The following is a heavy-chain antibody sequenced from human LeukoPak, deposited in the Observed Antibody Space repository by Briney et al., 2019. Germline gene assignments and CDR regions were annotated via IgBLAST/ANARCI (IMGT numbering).Heavy chain of an antibody. J-gene: IGHJ5*02. CDR1: GFIFSNHW. D-gene: IGHD3-22*01. CDR2: ISKDGSTS. V-gene: IGHV3-74*01. CDR3: ARDYYMGIVDQ. Sequence: GGSLRLSCEASGFIFSNHWMHWVRQAPGKGLVWVSVISKDGSTSIYADSVRGRLTISRDNAKNTLYLQMNSLRVEDTSVYYCARDYYMGIVDQWGQGTRVTVSS.